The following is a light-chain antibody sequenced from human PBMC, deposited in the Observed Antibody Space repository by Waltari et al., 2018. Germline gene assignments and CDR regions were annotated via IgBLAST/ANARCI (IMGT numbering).Light chain of an antibody. J-gene: IGLJ3*02. Sequence: QSVLTQPPSASGTPGQTVTISCTGSSSNIGRNYVYWYQQLPGTAPKLLIFKNNQRPSGVPDRFSDSKSGTSASLAINGLRSEDEADYYCAAWDDSLSGLVLGGGTKVTVL. CDR3: AAWDDSLSGLV. CDR2: KNN. CDR1: SSNIGRNY. V-gene: IGLV1-47*01.